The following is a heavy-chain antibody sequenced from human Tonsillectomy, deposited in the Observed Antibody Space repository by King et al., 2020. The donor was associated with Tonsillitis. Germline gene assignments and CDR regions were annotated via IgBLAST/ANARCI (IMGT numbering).Heavy chain of an antibody. CDR2: IRSSSSII. CDR3: ARDTLEGAVGASLDW. D-gene: IGHD2-21*01. CDR1: GFSFSDYS. V-gene: IGHV3-48*02. Sequence: VQLVESGGGLVQPGGSLRLSCAASGFSFSDYSMNWVRQAPGKGLEWISYIRSSSSIISYADSGKGRFTISRDNAKNLLYLQMNSLRDEDTAVYFCARDTLEGAVGASLDWWGQGTTVTVSS. J-gene: IGHJ3*01.